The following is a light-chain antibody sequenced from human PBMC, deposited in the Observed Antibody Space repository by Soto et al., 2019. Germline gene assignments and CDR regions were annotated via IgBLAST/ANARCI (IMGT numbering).Light chain of an antibody. J-gene: IGLJ2*01. CDR1: SSDVGGYNY. CDR3: SSYACANSVV. V-gene: IGLV2-8*01. Sequence: QSALTQPTSASGSPGQSVTISCTGMSSDVGGYNYVSWYQQHPGKAPKLMIYEVSKRPSGVPDRFSGSKSGNTASLTISGLQAEDEADYYCSSYACANSVVFGGVTKVTVL. CDR2: EVS.